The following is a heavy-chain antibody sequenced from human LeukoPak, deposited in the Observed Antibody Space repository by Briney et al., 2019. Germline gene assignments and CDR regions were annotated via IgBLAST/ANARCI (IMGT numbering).Heavy chain of an antibody. J-gene: IGHJ4*02. D-gene: IGHD6-19*01. Sequence: GGSLRLSCAASGFTFSDYAMTWVRQAPGKGLEWVSVISGSGYVTYYADSVKGRFTISRDNSKNTLYLQMNSLRAEDTAVYYCAKDGSGWYLSDYWGQGTLVTVSS. V-gene: IGHV3-23*01. CDR3: AKDGSGWYLSDY. CDR2: ISGSGYVT. CDR1: GFTFSDYA.